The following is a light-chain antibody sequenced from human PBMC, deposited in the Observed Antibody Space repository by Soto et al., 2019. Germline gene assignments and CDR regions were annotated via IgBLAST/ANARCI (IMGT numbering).Light chain of an antibody. V-gene: IGLV2-14*01. J-gene: IGLJ1*01. Sequence: QSALTQPASVSGSPGQSITISSTGTSSDVGAYNYVSWYQQHPGKAPKLMIYEVSNRPSGVSNRFSGSKSGNTASLTISGLQAEDEADYYCSSYTSSSTLGVFGTGTKLTVL. CDR3: SSYTSSSTLGV. CDR2: EVS. CDR1: SSDVGAYNY.